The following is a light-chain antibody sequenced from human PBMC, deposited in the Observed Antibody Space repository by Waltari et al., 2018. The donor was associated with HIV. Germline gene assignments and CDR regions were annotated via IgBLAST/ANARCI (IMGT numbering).Light chain of an antibody. CDR1: SSNIGNNP. V-gene: IGLV1-44*01. CDR3: AAWDDSLNAHVL. J-gene: IGLJ2*01. CDR2: PTP. Sequence: QSVLTQPPSASGTPGQRVTISCSGGSSNIGNNPVFWYQHLPGTAPKVLIYPTPPRPSCVPGRCSVSKSGTSAYLAISGLQSEDEADYYCAAWDDSLNAHVLFGGGTKLTVL.